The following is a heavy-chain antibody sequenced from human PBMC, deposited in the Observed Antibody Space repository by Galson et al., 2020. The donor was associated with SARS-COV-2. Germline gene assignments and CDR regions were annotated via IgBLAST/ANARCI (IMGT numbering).Heavy chain of an antibody. D-gene: IGHD2-21*01. CDR3: ARPRVNIVTSCFDY. J-gene: IGHJ4*02. CDR2: IRNKANSYTI. CDR1: GFTFSDHY. V-gene: IGHV3-72*01. Sequence: SLKISCVASGFTFSDHYMDWVRQAPGKGLEWVGRIRNKANSYTIQYAASVKGRFTISRDDSKDSLYLQMNSLKTEDTAVYYCARPRVNIVTSCFDYWGQGTLVTVSS.